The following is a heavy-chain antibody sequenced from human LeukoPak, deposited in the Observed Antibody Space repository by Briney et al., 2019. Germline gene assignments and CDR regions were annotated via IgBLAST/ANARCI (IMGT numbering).Heavy chain of an antibody. CDR1: GYTFSSYD. Sequence: ASVKVSCKASGYTFSSYDINWVRQAPGQGLEWMGWMNPSSGNTGYAQKFQGRVTMTRNTSISTAYMELSSLRSDDTAVYYCARGVNAAVAGTRYEDYWGQGTLVTVSS. V-gene: IGHV1-8*01. D-gene: IGHD6-19*01. CDR2: MNPSSGNT. CDR3: ARGVNAAVAGTRYEDY. J-gene: IGHJ4*02.